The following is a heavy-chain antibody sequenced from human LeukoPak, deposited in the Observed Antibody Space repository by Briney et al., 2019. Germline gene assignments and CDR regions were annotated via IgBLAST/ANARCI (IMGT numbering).Heavy chain of an antibody. CDR2: IKQDGSEK. Sequence: GGSLRLSCAASGFTLSRYRISWVGQAPGRGREGVANIKQDGSEKYYVDSVKGRFTISRDNAKNSLYLQMNSLRAEDTAVYCCARDIAAAGDAFDIWGQGTMVTVSS. J-gene: IGHJ3*02. V-gene: IGHV3-7*01. CDR3: ARDIAAAGDAFDI. D-gene: IGHD6-13*01. CDR1: GFTLSRYR.